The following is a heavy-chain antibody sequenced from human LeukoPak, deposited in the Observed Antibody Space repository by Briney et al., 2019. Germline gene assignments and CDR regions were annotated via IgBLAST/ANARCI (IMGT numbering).Heavy chain of an antibody. CDR2: ISGSGGST. J-gene: IGHJ4*02. Sequence: GGSLRLSCAASGFTFSSYAMSWVRQAPGKGLEWVSAISGSGGSTYYADSVKGRLTISRDNSKNTLYLQMNSLRAEGTAVYYCATLPASGGSRESRGQGTLVTVSS. D-gene: IGHD2-15*01. CDR1: GFTFSSYA. V-gene: IGHV3-23*01. CDR3: ATLPASGGSRES.